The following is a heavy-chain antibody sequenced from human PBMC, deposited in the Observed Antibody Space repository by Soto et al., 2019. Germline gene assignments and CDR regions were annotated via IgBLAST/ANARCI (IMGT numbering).Heavy chain of an antibody. CDR2: ISRSSTGI. CDR3: ARAVTWGLDV. CDR1: GFTFSLYS. D-gene: IGHD3-10*01. V-gene: IGHV3-48*02. J-gene: IGHJ6*02. Sequence: EVQLVESGGGLVQPGGSLRLSCAASGFTFSLYSMSWVRQAPGKGLEWVSYISRSSTGIHYADSVKGRFTISRDDATNSMHLQMNSPRDGDTAVYYCARAVTWGLDVWGQGTTV.